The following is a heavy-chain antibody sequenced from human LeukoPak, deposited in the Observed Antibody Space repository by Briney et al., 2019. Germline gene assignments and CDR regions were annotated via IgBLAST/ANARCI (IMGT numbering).Heavy chain of an antibody. Sequence: KAGGSLRLSCAASGFTFSSYSMKWVRQAPGKGLEWVSFISSSTKYIYYADSVKGPFTISRDNAKNSVYLQMNSLRADDTAVYYCGRERSDSSTSGVYMDVWDKGTTVTVSS. D-gene: IGHD6-25*01. CDR1: GFTFSSYS. CDR2: ISSSTKYI. V-gene: IGHV3-21*01. CDR3: GRERSDSSTSGVYMDV. J-gene: IGHJ6*03.